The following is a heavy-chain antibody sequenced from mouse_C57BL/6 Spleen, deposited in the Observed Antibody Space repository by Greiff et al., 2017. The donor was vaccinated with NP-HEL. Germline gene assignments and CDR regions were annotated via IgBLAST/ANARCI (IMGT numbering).Heavy chain of an antibody. CDR3: AREGLRTFGY. J-gene: IGHJ2*01. CDR2: IYPGDGST. CDR1: GYAFSSSW. D-gene: IGHD2-4*01. V-gene: IGHV1-82*01. Sequence: QVQLQQSGPELVKPGASVKISCKASGYAFSSSWMNWVKQRPGKGLEWIGRIYPGDGSTNYNGKFKGKATLTADKSSSTAYMQLSSLTSEDSAVYFCAREGLRTFGYWGQGTTLAVAS.